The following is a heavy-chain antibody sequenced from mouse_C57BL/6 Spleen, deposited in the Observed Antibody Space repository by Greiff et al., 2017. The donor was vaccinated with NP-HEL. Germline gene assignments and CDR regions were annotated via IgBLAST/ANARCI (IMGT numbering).Heavy chain of an antibody. D-gene: IGHD1-1*01. CDR3: ARPHYYGSTTGYFDV. CDR1: GFTFSDYG. CDR2: ISSGSSTI. Sequence: EVKVVESGGGLVKPGGSLKLSCAASGFTFSDYGMHWVRQAPEKGLEWVAYISSGSSTIYYADTVKGRFTISRDNAKNTLFLQMTSLRSEDTAMYYCARPHYYGSTTGYFDVWGTGTTVTVSS. V-gene: IGHV5-17*01. J-gene: IGHJ1*03.